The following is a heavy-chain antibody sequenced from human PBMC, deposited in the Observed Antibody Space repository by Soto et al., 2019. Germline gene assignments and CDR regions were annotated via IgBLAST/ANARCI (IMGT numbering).Heavy chain of an antibody. Sequence: QVQLVQSGAEVKKPGSSVKVSCKASGGTFSSYAISWVRQAPGQGLEWMGGIIPIFGTANYAQKFQGRVTITADESTSTAYRGRSSLRSEDTAVYYCARAYYGDDAGDWFDPWGQGTLVTVSS. J-gene: IGHJ5*02. CDR3: ARAYYGDDAGDWFDP. CDR1: GGTFSSYA. D-gene: IGHD4-17*01. CDR2: IIPIFGTA. V-gene: IGHV1-69*01.